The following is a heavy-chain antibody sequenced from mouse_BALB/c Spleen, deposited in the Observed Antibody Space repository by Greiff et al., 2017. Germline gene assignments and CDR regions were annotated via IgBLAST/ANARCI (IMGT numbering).Heavy chain of an antibody. CDR1: GFTFSSFG. V-gene: IGHV5-17*02. CDR2: ISSGSSTI. CDR3: ARGNYGSAWFAY. Sequence: EVKLQESGGGLVQPGGSRKPSCAASGFTFSSFGMHWVRQAPEKGLEWVAYISSGSSTIYYADTVKGRFTISRDNPKNTLFLQMTSLRSEDTAMYYCARGNYGSAWFAYWGQGTLVTVSA. D-gene: IGHD1-2*01. J-gene: IGHJ3*01.